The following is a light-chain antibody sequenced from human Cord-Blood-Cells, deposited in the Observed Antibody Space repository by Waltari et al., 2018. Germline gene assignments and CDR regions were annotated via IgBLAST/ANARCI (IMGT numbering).Light chain of an antibody. J-gene: IGKJ2*01. Sequence: DVVMTQSPLSLPVTLGQPASISCRSRQSLVYSDGNTYLNWFQQRPGQSPRRLIYKVSNRDAGVPDRFSGSGSGTDFTLKISMVEAEDVGVYYCMQGTHWPPYTFGQGTKLEIK. V-gene: IGKV2-30*01. CDR3: MQGTHWPPYT. CDR1: QSLVYSDGNTY. CDR2: KVS.